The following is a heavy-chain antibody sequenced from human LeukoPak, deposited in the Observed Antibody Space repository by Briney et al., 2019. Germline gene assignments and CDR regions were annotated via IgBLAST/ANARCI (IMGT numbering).Heavy chain of an antibody. D-gene: IGHD2-15*01. CDR3: ARSDSEKYCSGGSCYPWFDP. CDR1: GFTFSSYA. Sequence: SGGSLRLSCAASGFTFSSYAMSWVRQAPGKGLEWVSAISGSGGSTYYADSVKGRFTISRDNSKNTLYLQMNSLRAEDTAVYYCARSDSEKYCSGGSCYPWFDPWGQGTLVTVSS. CDR2: ISGSGGST. J-gene: IGHJ5*02. V-gene: IGHV3-23*01.